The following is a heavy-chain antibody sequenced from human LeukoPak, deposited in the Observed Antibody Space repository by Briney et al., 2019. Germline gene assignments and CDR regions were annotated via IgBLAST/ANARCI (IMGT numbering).Heavy chain of an antibody. CDR2: IYSGGST. D-gene: IGHD4-17*01. V-gene: IGHV3-53*01. Sequence: PGVSLRLSCAASGFTVSSNYMSWVRQAPGKGLEWVSVIYSGGSTYYADSVKGRFTISRDNSKNTLYLQMNSLRAEDTAVYYCARVCIYGDYFDYWGQGTLVTVSS. J-gene: IGHJ4*02. CDR3: ARVCIYGDYFDY. CDR1: GFTVSSNY.